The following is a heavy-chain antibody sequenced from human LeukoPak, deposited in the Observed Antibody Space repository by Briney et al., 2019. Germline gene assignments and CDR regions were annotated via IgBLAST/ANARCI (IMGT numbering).Heavy chain of an antibody. J-gene: IGHJ4*02. CDR1: GYTFTGYF. V-gene: IGHV1-2*02. CDR3: ARDERYDSSGYPFDY. Sequence: ASVKVSCKASGYTFTGYFMHWVRQAPGQGLEWMGWINPNSGDTNYAQKFQGRVTMTRDTSISTAYMELSRLRSDDTAVYYCARDERYDSSGYPFDYWGQGTLVTVSS. D-gene: IGHD3-22*01. CDR2: INPNSGDT.